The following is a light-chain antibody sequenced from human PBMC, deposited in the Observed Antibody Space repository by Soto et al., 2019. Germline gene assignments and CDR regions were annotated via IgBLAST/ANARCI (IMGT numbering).Light chain of an antibody. Sequence: QSALTQPASVSGSPGQSITISCTGTSSDVGSYNLVSWYQQHPGKAPKLMIYEDIERPSGVSNRFSGSKFGNTASLTISGLQTEDEADYYCCSYAGGTSVVFGGGTKLSVL. J-gene: IGLJ2*01. CDR3: CSYAGGTSVV. V-gene: IGLV2-23*01. CDR2: EDI. CDR1: SSDVGSYNL.